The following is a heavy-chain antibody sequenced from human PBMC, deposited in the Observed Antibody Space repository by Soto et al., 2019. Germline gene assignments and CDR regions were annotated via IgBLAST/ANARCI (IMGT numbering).Heavy chain of an antibody. CDR1: GFTFNYFG. CDR3: AKIITAAGSAY. CDR2: IGSTGSTT. Sequence: PGGSLRLSCAASGFTFNYFGMSWVRQAPGKGLEWVSSIGSTGSTTYYTDSVKGRFTISRDNFKNTLYPQMNSLRAEDTAVYYCAKIITAAGSAYWGQGTLVTAPQ. D-gene: IGHD3-22*01. V-gene: IGHV3-23*01. J-gene: IGHJ4*02.